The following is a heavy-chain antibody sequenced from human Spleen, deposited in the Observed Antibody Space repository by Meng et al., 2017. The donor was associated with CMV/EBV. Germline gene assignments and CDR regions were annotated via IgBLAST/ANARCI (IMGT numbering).Heavy chain of an antibody. CDR1: GYDITSYY. V-gene: IGHV1-46*01. J-gene: IGHJ4*02. D-gene: IGHD2-2*01. Sequence: SCTASGYDITSYYLHWVRQAPGQGLEWMGIISTSDTTTYAQNFQGRVTMTRDTSTNTVYMELNSLQSEDTAVYYCVRGCTSTGCFTYWGQGTLVTVSS. CDR3: VRGCTSTGCFTY. CDR2: ISTSDTT.